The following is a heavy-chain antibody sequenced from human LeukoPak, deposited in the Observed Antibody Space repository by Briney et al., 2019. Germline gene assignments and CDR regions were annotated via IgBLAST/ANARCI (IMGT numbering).Heavy chain of an antibody. CDR2: ISSSSSYI. CDR3: ARDPAIVVVTAIQDY. J-gene: IGHJ4*02. Sequence: GGSLRLSCAPSGFTFSSYSMNWVRQAPGKGLEWVSSISSSSSYIYYADSVKGRFTISRDNVKNSLYLQMNSLRAEDTAVYYCARDPAIVVVTAIQDYWGQGTLVTVSS. V-gene: IGHV3-21*01. CDR1: GFTFSSYS. D-gene: IGHD2-21*02.